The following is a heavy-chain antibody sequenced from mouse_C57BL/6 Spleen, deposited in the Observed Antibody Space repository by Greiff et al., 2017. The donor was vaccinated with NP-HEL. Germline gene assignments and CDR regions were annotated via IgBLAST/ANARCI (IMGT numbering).Heavy chain of an antibody. V-gene: IGHV5-6*01. CDR1: GFTFSSYG. Sequence: EVQLVESGGDLVKPGGSLKLSCAASGFTFSSYGMSWVRQTPDKRLEWVATISSGGSYTYYPDSVKGRFTISRDNAKNTLYLQMSSLKSEDTAMYYCARRYGSSPDYAMDYWGQGTSVTVSS. CDR3: ARRYGSSPDYAMDY. CDR2: ISSGGSYT. J-gene: IGHJ4*01. D-gene: IGHD1-1*01.